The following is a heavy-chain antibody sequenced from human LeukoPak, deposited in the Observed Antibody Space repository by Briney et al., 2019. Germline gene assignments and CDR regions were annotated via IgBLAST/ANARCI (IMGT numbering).Heavy chain of an antibody. D-gene: IGHD3-10*01. CDR2: TNHSGST. CDR1: GGSFSGYY. V-gene: IGHV4-34*01. Sequence: SETLSLTCAVYGGSFSGYYWSWIRQPPGKGLEWIGETNHSGSTNYNPSLKSRVTISVDTSKNQFSLKLSSVTAADTAVYYCARERVRRVGVHYYYYYMDVWGKGTTVTVSS. J-gene: IGHJ6*03. CDR3: ARERVRRVGVHYYYYYMDV.